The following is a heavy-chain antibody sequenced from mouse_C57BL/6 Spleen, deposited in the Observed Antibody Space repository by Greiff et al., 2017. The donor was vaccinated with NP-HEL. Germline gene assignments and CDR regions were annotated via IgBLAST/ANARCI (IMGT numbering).Heavy chain of an antibody. V-gene: IGHV1-15*01. Sequence: QVQLQQSGAELVRPGASVTLSCKASGYTFTDYEMHWVKQTPVHGMEWIGAIDPETGGTAYNQKFKGKAILTADKSSSTAYMELRSLTSEDSAVYYCTRGGDGGFDYWGQGTTLTVSS. CDR1: GYTFTDYE. CDR2: IDPETGGT. J-gene: IGHJ2*01. CDR3: TRGGDGGFDY.